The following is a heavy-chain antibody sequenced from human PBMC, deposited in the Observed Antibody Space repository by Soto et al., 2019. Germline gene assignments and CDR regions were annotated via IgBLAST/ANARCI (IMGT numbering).Heavy chain of an antibody. V-gene: IGHV3-11*05. Sequence: QVQLVESGGGFVKPGGSLRLSCTASGFTFSNYYMNWIRQAPGKGLEWVSYISSSSNYINYADSVKGRFTISRDNAKNSLFLQLNSLRADDTAVYYCARARGRSGGRSADYWGQGTLVTVSS. CDR3: ARARGRSGGRSADY. CDR1: GFTFSNYY. D-gene: IGHD2-15*01. CDR2: ISSSSNYI. J-gene: IGHJ4*02.